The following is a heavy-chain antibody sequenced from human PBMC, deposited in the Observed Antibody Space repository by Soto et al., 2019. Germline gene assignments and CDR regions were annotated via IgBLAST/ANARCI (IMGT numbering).Heavy chain of an antibody. CDR1: GYTFTNYD. CDR2: VNPNSGNT. Sequence: QVQLVQSGAEVKKPGASVKVSCKASGYTFTNYDINWVRRATGQGREWMGWVNPNSGNTGNAQKFQGRLTMTRNTAISTAYMELSSLTSEDTAVYYCVRGKDYYYGMDVWGQGTTVTVSS. CDR3: VRGKDYYYGMDV. J-gene: IGHJ6*02. V-gene: IGHV1-8*01.